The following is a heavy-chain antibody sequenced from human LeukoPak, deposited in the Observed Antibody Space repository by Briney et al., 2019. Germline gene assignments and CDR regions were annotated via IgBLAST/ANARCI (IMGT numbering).Heavy chain of an antibody. Sequence: PGGSLRLSCAASGFTFSSYEMNWVRQAPAKGLEWISYISRSGGSIYYADSVKGRFAISRDNTKNSLHPQMNSLRVEDTAVYYCARESSSPYWGQGTLVTVSS. CDR2: ISRSGGSI. D-gene: IGHD6-13*01. V-gene: IGHV3-48*03. CDR3: ARESSSPY. CDR1: GFTFSSYE. J-gene: IGHJ4*02.